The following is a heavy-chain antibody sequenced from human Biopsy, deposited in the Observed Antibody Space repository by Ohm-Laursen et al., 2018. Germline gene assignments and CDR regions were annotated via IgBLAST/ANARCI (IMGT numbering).Heavy chain of an antibody. V-gene: IGHV3-33*01. CDR3: ARDRREHYQFDH. CDR1: GFIFKSYG. D-gene: IGHD1-26*01. Sequence: SLRLSCTASGFIFKSYGMHWVRQAPGKGLEWVALIWYDGSDQYYADSVKGRFTISRDSSKNTVYLQMNSLRAEDTAVYYCARDRREHYQFDHWGQGTLVTVSS. J-gene: IGHJ4*02. CDR2: IWYDGSDQ.